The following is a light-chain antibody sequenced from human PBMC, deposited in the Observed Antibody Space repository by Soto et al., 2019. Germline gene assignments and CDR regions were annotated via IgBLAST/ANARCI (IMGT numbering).Light chain of an antibody. J-gene: IGLJ2*01. CDR2: EVG. V-gene: IGLV2-8*01. CDR1: SSDIGIYNY. CDR3: SSYAGPVSVI. Sequence: QSALTQPPSASGSPGQSLTISCTGTSSDIGIYNYVSWYQQHPGKAPKLLIYEVGKRPLGVPGRFSGSKSGNTASLTVSGLQAEDEADYYCSSYAGPVSVIFGGGTKLTVL.